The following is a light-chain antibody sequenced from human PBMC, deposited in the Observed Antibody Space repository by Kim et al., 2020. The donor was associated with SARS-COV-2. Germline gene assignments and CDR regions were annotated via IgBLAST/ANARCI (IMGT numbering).Light chain of an antibody. CDR1: QSISDY. Sequence: SLSPGERATLSCRASQSISDYLAWYQQKAGQAPRLLIYDASNRATGVPARFSGSGSGTDFTLSISSLEPEDFAVYYCQQRSRLVTFGQGTRLEIK. CDR2: DAS. V-gene: IGKV3-11*01. J-gene: IGKJ5*01. CDR3: QQRSRLVT.